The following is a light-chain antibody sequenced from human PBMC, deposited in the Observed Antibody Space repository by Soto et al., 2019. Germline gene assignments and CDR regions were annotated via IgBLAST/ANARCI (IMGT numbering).Light chain of an antibody. J-gene: IGKJ3*01. Sequence: EIVLMQSPGTLSLSPGERATLSCRASQSVSSSYLAWYQQKPGQAPRLLIYGASSRATGIPDRFSGSGSGTDFTLTISRLEPEDFAVYYCQQYGSSLLTFGPGTKVDIK. CDR1: QSVSSSY. CDR3: QQYGSSLLT. CDR2: GAS. V-gene: IGKV3-20*01.